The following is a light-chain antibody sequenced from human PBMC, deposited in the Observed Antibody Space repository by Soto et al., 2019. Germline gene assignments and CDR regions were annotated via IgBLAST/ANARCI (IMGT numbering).Light chain of an antibody. CDR3: QQYGSSPLT. V-gene: IGKV3-20*01. CDR1: QSVSTSC. Sequence: EIVLTPSPGTLSLSPGEGATLSCRASQSVSTSCLAWYQQKPGQAPRLLIYGASSRATGSPDRFSGGGSGTDFSLTISRLETEDFSVYYCQQYGSSPLTFGGGAKVDIK. CDR2: GAS. J-gene: IGKJ4*01.